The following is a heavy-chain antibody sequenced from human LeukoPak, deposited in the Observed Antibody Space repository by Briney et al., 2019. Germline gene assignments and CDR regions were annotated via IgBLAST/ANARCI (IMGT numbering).Heavy chain of an antibody. V-gene: IGHV4-31*03. CDR3: ARAGDSSGYYLY. D-gene: IGHD3-22*01. CDR1: GGSISSGGYY. Sequence: PSQTLSLTCTDSGGSISSGGYYWTWIRQHPGKGLEWIGYIYYSGSTYYNPSLKSRVNISVDTSKNQFSLKLSSVTAADTAVYYCARAGDSSGYYLYWGQGTLVTVSS. CDR2: IYYSGST. J-gene: IGHJ4*02.